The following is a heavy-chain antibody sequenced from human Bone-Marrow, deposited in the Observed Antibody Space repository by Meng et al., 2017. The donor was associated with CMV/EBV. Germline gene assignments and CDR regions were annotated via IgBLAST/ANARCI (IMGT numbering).Heavy chain of an antibody. J-gene: IGHJ5*02. CDR2: IIPILGIA. Sequence: SLNVSCKASAVTFSSYTISWARQAPGQGLGWMGRIIPILGIAHYAQKFQGRVTITADKSTRTAYMELSSLRSEDTAVYYCARDRWFDPWGQGTLVTVSS. CDR3: ARDRWFDP. V-gene: IGHV1-69*04. CDR1: AVTFSSYT.